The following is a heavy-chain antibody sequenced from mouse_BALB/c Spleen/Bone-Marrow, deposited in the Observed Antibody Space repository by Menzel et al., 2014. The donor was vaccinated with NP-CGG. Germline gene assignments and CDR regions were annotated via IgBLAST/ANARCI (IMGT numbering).Heavy chain of an antibody. J-gene: IGHJ1*01. CDR2: IHYSGST. D-gene: IGHD1-1*01. Sequence: EVKVVESGPELVKPSQSLSLTCTVTGYSITRGYSWHWLRQFPGNKLEWMGYIHYSGSTYYNPSLKSRISITRDTSKNQFVPQLNTVTTEDTATYYCARRGCSSYWYFDVWGAGTTVTVST. CDR3: ARRGCSSYWYFDV. V-gene: IGHV3-1*02. CDR1: GYSITRGYS.